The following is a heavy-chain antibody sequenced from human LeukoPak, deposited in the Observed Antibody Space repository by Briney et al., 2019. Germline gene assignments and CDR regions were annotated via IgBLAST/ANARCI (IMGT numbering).Heavy chain of an antibody. Sequence: ASVKVSCKASGYTFTSYDINWVRQATGQGREWMGWMNPNRGNTGYAQKFQGRVTITRNTSISTGYMEMSSLISEDTAVYYCARAYSYGYWRAFDIWGQGTMVTVSS. J-gene: IGHJ3*02. V-gene: IGHV1-8*03. CDR3: ARAYSYGYWRAFDI. D-gene: IGHD5-18*01. CDR2: MNPNRGNT. CDR1: GYTFTSYD.